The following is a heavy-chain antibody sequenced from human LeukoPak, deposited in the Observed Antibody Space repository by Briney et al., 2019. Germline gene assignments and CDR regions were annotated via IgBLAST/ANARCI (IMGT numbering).Heavy chain of an antibody. D-gene: IGHD6-13*01. V-gene: IGHV3-11*06. Sequence: GGSLRLSCVASGFAFSDSQMSWIRQPPGKGLEWVAYIVSYSGEIDYADSVKGRFIISRDNAKNTLYLQMNSLRGEDTAVYYCARGIGAAAWIGATWGQGALVTVSS. CDR1: GFAFSDSQ. J-gene: IGHJ5*02. CDR3: ARGIGAAAWIGAT. CDR2: IVSYSGEI.